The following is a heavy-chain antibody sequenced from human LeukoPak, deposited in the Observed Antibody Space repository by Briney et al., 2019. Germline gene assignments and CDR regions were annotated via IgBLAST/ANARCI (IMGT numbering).Heavy chain of an antibody. J-gene: IGHJ5*02. Sequence: GGSLRLSCAASGFTFSDYYMSWIRQAPGKGLEWVSYISSSGSTIYYADSVKGRFTISRDNAKNSLYLQMNSLRAEDTAVYYSARVLSSSDREQYNWFDPWGQGTLVTVSS. CDR2: ISSSGSTI. V-gene: IGHV3-11*01. D-gene: IGHD6-6*01. CDR1: GFTFSDYY. CDR3: ARVLSSSDREQYNWFDP.